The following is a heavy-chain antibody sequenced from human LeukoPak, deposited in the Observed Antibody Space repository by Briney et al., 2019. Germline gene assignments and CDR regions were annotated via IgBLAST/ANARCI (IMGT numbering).Heavy chain of an antibody. CDR3: ASSPLWFGDPREYYFDY. V-gene: IGHV1-69*13. D-gene: IGHD3-10*01. Sequence: SVKVSCKASGGTFSSYAISWVRQAPGQGLEWRGGIIPIFGTANYAQKFQGRVTITADESTSTAYMELSSLRSEDTAVYYCASSPLWFGDPREYYFDYWGQGTLVTVSS. CDR1: GGTFSSYA. CDR2: IIPIFGTA. J-gene: IGHJ4*02.